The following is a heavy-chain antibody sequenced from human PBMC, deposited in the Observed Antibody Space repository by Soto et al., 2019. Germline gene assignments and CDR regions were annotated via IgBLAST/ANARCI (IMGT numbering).Heavy chain of an antibody. CDR3: ARAGKQQLVPHIGRFDP. CDR2: INPNSGGT. CDR1: GYTFTGYY. Sequence: QVQLVQSGAEVKKPGASVKVSCKASGYTFTGYYMHWVRQAPEQGLEWMGWINPNSGGTNYAQKFQGRVTMTRDTSISTAYMELSRLRSDDTAVYYCARAGKQQLVPHIGRFDPWGQGTLVTVSS. D-gene: IGHD6-13*01. J-gene: IGHJ5*02. V-gene: IGHV1-2*02.